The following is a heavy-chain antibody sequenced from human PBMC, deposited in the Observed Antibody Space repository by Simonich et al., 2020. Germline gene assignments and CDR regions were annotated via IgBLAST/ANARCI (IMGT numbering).Heavy chain of an antibody. CDR3: ARSTTGTTAFDI. Sequence: QVQLVQSGAEVKKPGASVKVSCKASGYTFTSYGISWVRQAPGQGLEWMGWISAYNGHTNDAQKPQGRVTTTPDTATSTAYMELRSLRSDDTAVYYCARSTTGTTAFDIWGQGTMVTVSS. CDR2: ISAYNGHT. V-gene: IGHV1-18*01. CDR1: GYTFTSYG. D-gene: IGHD1-1*01. J-gene: IGHJ3*02.